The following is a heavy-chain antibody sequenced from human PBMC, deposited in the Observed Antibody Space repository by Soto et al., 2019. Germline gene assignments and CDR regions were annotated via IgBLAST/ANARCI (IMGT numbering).Heavy chain of an antibody. Sequence: QVQLVQSGPGGRKPGPSVRVSSKPSGGTSSSNTFIWVRQAPGKGLEWMGGIIPLFGTANYAQKFQGRVTITADESTSTAYMQLSSLRSEDTAMYYCAREGYGDYGKPFDYWGQGTLVTVSS. D-gene: IGHD4-17*01. CDR1: GGTSSSNT. CDR3: AREGYGDYGKPFDY. V-gene: IGHV1-69*01. J-gene: IGHJ4*02. CDR2: IIPLFGTA.